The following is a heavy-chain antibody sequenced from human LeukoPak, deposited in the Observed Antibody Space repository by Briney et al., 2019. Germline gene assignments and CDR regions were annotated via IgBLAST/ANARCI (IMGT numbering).Heavy chain of an antibody. Sequence: GGSLRLSCAASGFTFSSYWIHWVRQAPGKGLVWVSRINSDGSTTSYADSVKGRFIISRDNSKNTLYLQMNSLRAEDTAVYYCAKDWYSFTVVTPFSHWGQGTLVTVSS. CDR1: GFTFSSYW. V-gene: IGHV3-74*01. D-gene: IGHD4-23*01. CDR3: AKDWYSFTVVTPFSH. J-gene: IGHJ4*02. CDR2: INSDGSTT.